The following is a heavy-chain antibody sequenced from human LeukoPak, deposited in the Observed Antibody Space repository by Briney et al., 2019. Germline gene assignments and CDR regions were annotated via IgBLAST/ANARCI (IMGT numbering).Heavy chain of an antibody. CDR3: ARGSFWSGYYFDY. D-gene: IGHD3-3*01. CDR1: GFTFSNAW. Sequence: GGSLRLSCAASGFTFSNAWMSWVRQAPGKGLEWVSSISSSSSYIYYADSVKGRFTISRDNAKNSLYLQMNSLRAEDTAVYYCARGSFWSGYYFDYWGQGTLVTVSS. CDR2: ISSSSSYI. V-gene: IGHV3-21*01. J-gene: IGHJ4*02.